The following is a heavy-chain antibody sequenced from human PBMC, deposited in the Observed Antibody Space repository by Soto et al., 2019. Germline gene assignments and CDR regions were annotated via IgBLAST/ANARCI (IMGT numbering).Heavy chain of an antibody. CDR3: ARGQSGDFHYYGMDV. CDR1: XXLXSSYS. V-gene: IGHV3-21*01. D-gene: IGHD2-21*01. J-gene: IGHJ6*02. CDR2: XXXXXXXX. Sequence: RXSXXGSXXLXSSYSMNWVRXAXGKGLEXXXXXXXXXXXXXXXXSVKGRFTISRDSAQKSLFLQMSSLRAEDTAVYYCARGQSGDFHYYGMDVWGQGTTVTVSS.